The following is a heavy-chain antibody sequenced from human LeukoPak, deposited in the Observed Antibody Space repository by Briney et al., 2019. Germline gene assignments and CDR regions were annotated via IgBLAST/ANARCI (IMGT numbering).Heavy chain of an antibody. CDR1: GFTFDDYA. Sequence: PGRSLRLSCAASGFTFDDYAMHWVRQALGKGLEWVSGISWNSGSIGYADSVKGRFTISRDNAKNSLYLQMNSLRAEDMALYYCAKDRGSSSWYAFDIWGQGTMVTVSS. CDR2: ISWNSGSI. J-gene: IGHJ3*02. CDR3: AKDRGSSSWYAFDI. V-gene: IGHV3-9*03. D-gene: IGHD6-13*01.